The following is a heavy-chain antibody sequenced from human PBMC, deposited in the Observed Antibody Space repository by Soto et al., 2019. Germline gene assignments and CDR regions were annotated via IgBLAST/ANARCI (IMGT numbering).Heavy chain of an antibody. CDR2: INPNSGGT. CDR1: GYTFTGYY. J-gene: IGHJ6*02. CDR3: ARAACSSTSCYNYYAYGMDV. V-gene: IGHV1-2*02. Sequence: ASVKVSCKASGYTFTGYYMHWVRQAPGQGLEWMGWINPNSGGTNYAQKFQGRVTITRDTSASTAYLELGSLRSEDTAVYYCARAACSSTSCYNYYAYGMDVWGQGTAVTVSS. D-gene: IGHD2-2*01.